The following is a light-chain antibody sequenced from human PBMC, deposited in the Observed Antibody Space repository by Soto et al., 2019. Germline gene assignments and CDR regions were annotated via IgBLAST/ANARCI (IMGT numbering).Light chain of an antibody. V-gene: IGLV2-14*01. J-gene: IGLJ1*01. CDR3: TSYTSSSTYV. CDR2: EVS. CDR1: SSDVGAYNF. Sequence: QSALTQPASVSGSPGQSIAISCTGTSSDVGAYNFVSWYQQHPGKVPKLLIYEVSYRPSGVSDRFSGSKSGNTASLTISGLQAEDEADYYCTSYTSSSTYVFGVATKLTVL.